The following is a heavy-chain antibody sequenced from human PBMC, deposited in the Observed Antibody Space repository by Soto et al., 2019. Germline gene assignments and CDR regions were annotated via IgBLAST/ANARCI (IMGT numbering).Heavy chain of an antibody. V-gene: IGHV4-31*03. D-gene: IGHD3-16*01. CDR1: GGSISSGGYY. J-gene: IGHJ6*02. Sequence: SETLSLTCTVSGGSISSGGYYWSWIRQHPGRGLEWIGYIYYSGSTYYNPSLESRVTISVDTSKNQFSLKLSSVTAADTAVYFCARVPSPFDFYYAMDVWGQGTTVTVSS. CDR2: IYYSGST. CDR3: ARVPSPFDFYYAMDV.